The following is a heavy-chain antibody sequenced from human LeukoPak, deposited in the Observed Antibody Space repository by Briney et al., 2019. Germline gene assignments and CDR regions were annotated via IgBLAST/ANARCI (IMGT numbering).Heavy chain of an antibody. CDR2: ISSSSSYI. D-gene: IGHD6-6*01. V-gene: IGHV3-21*01. CDR1: GFTFSSYS. J-gene: IGHJ4*02. Sequence: GGSLRLSCAASGFTFSSYSMNWVRQAPGKGLEWVSSISSSSSYIYYADSVKGRFTISRDNAKNSRYLQMNSLRAEDTAVYYCARDLLAARPRYYFDYWGQGTLVTVSS. CDR3: ARDLLAARPRYYFDY.